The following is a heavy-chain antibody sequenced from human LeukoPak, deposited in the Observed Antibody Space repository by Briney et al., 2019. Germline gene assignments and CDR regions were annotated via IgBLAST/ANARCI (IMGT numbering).Heavy chain of an antibody. CDR2: ISGSSDAT. J-gene: IGHJ4*02. D-gene: IGHD3-10*01. CDR1: GFTFSSYA. CDR3: AKDMVRGYYFDC. V-gene: IGHV3-23*01. Sequence: GGSLRLSCAASGFTFSSYAMSWVRQAPGEGLEWVSAISGSSDATFYADSVKGRFTVSRDNSKNTLYLQMNSLRAEDTAVYFCAKDMVRGYYFDCWGQGTLITVSS.